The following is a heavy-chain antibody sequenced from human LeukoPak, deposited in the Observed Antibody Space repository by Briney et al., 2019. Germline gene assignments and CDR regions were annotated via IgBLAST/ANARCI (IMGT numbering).Heavy chain of an antibody. CDR1: GYTFTSYY. CDR2: INPSGGST. J-gene: IGHJ4*02. D-gene: IGHD3-22*01. V-gene: IGHV1-46*01. CDR3: ARDPDITMIVVGMPDY. Sequence: GASVKVSCKASGYTFTSYYMHWVRQAPGQGLEWMGIINPSGGSTSYAQKFQGRVTMTRDTSTSTVYMELSSLRSEDTAAYYCARDPDITMIVVGMPDYWGQGTLVTVSS.